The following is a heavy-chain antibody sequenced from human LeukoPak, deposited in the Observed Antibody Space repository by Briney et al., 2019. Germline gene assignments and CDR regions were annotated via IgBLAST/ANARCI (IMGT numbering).Heavy chain of an antibody. CDR1: GDTFSNYA. CDR3: ARAGWLQYYYFDY. CDR2: IIPIFGTA. V-gene: IGHV1-69*06. J-gene: IGHJ4*02. Sequence: ASVKVSCKASGDTFSNYAISWVRQAPGQGLEWMGGIIPIFGTAKYAQKFQGRVTITADTSTSTAYMELSSLRSEDTAVYYCARAGWLQYYYFDYWGQGTLVTVSS. D-gene: IGHD5-24*01.